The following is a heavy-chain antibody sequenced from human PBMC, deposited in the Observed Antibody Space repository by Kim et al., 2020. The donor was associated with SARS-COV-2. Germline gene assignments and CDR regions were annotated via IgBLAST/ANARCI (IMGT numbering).Heavy chain of an antibody. CDR2: INSDGSST. CDR1: GFTFSSYW. Sequence: GGSLRLSCAASGFTFSSYWMHWVRQAPGKGLVWVSRINSDGSSTSYADSVKGRFTISRDNAKNTLYLQMNSLRAEDTAVYYCASLLPVAGTPSLPVDYWGQRTLFTVSS. CDR3: ASLLPVAGTPSLPVDY. J-gene: IGHJ4*02. D-gene: IGHD6-19*01. V-gene: IGHV3-74*01.